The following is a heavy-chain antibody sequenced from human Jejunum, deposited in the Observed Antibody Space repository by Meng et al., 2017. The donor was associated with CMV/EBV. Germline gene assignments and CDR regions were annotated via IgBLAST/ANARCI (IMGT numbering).Heavy chain of an antibody. D-gene: IGHD6-19*01. V-gene: IGHV1-18*01. J-gene: IGHJ4*02. CDR2: ISAYNGNT. CDR1: GDTFISYG. CDR3: TRASVADTTFDY. Sequence: YEASGDTFISYGIGWVRQAPGQGLEWMGWISAYNGNTNYAQKFQGRVTMTTDTSTSTAYMELRSLRSDDTAVYYCTRASVADTTFDYWGQGTLVTVSS.